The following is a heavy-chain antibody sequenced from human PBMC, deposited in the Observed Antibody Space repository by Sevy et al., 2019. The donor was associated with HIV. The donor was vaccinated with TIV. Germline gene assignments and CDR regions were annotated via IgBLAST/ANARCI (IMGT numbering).Heavy chain of an antibody. J-gene: IGHJ5*01. D-gene: IGHD3-16*01. CDR2: INWNSASL. CDR1: GFTFEEYA. Sequence: GGSLRLSCAASGFTFEEYAIHWVRQRPGKGLEWVAGINWNSASLGYADSVKGRFTIFRDNARKSLVLQMRSLRVEDTAFYYCARDNRRHTYDFTWFVSWGRGTLVTVSS. CDR3: ARDNRRHTYDFTWFVS. V-gene: IGHV3-9*01.